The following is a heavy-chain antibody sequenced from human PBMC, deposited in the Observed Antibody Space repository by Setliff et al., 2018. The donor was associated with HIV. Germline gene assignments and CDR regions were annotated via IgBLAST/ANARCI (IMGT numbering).Heavy chain of an antibody. Sequence: PGGSLRLSCTVSGFTFNGYIMNWVRQAPGKGLEWVSSISSSGSYIYYADSVKGRFAISRDNAKNSIHLQMNSLRAEDTAVYYCASSGSGSYINWFGPWGQGTLVTVSS. V-gene: IGHV3-21*06. D-gene: IGHD3-10*01. CDR1: GFTFNGYI. CDR2: ISSSGSYI. CDR3: ASSGSGSYINWFGP. J-gene: IGHJ5*02.